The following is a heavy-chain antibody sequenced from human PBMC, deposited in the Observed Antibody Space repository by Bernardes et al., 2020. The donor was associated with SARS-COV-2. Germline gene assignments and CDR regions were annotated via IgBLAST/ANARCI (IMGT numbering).Heavy chain of an antibody. D-gene: IGHD2-15*01. Sequence: ASVKVSCKASGYTFTGYDINWVRQATGQGLEWMGWVNPSSGQTGYAQKFQGRLNMTRDTSISTAYMELSSLRSEDTAVYYCARSPVVVVAADNWGPDYWGQGTLVTVSS. CDR1: GYTFTGYD. CDR2: VNPSSGQT. CDR3: ARSPVVVVAADNWGPDY. V-gene: IGHV1-8*01. J-gene: IGHJ4*02.